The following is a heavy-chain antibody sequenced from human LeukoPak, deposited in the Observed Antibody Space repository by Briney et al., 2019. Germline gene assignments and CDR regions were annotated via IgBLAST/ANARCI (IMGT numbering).Heavy chain of an antibody. D-gene: IGHD4-17*01. J-gene: IGHJ4*02. V-gene: IGHV3-74*01. CDR1: GFTFTKYW. Sequence: PGGSLRLSCAASGFTFTKYWMTWVRQAPGKGLVWVSRINTDGSRITYADSVKGRFTISRDNSKNTLYLQMNSLRAEDTAVYYCARRNYGDATVDYWGQGTLVTVSS. CDR3: ARRNYGDATVDY. CDR2: INTDGSRI.